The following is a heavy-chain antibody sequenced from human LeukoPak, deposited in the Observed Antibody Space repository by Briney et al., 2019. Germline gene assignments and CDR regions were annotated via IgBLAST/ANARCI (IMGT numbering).Heavy chain of an antibody. D-gene: IGHD2-15*01. J-gene: IGHJ6*02. CDR2: IVSSSTYI. Sequence: GGSLRLSCAASGFTFSSYTMNWLRQAPGKGLEWVSSIVSSSTYIYSADSVKGRFTISRDNAKNSLYLQMNSLRAEDTAVYYCARDEGYCSGGGCSYYGMDVWGQGTTVTVPS. CDR3: ARDEGYCSGGGCSYYGMDV. V-gene: IGHV3-21*01. CDR1: GFTFSSYT.